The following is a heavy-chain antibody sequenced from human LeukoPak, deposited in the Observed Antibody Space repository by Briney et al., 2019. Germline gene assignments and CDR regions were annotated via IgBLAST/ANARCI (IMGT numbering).Heavy chain of an antibody. D-gene: IGHD6-13*01. V-gene: IGHV5-51*01. Sequence: GESLKISCRGSGYSFTTYWIGWVRQMPGKGLEWMGIIYPGDSDTRYSPSFQGQVTISADKSISTAYLQWSSLKASDTAMYYCARRERTTAGTVNYWGQGTLVTVSS. CDR2: IYPGDSDT. CDR1: GYSFTTYW. J-gene: IGHJ4*02. CDR3: ARRERTTAGTVNY.